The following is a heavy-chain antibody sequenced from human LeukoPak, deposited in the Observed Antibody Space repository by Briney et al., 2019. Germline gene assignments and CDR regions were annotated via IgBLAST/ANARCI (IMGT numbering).Heavy chain of an antibody. D-gene: IGHD3-10*01. Sequence: GGSLRLSCAAFGFTFSSYGMSWVRQAPGKGLQWVSGISVSGGTTHYADSVKGRFTISRDNSKHTLYLQMNSLRAEDTALYYCTKGFYDSGSSLSALDHWGQGTLVTVSS. CDR2: ISVSGGTT. CDR3: TKGFYDSGSSLSALDH. V-gene: IGHV3-23*01. CDR1: GFTFSSYG. J-gene: IGHJ4*02.